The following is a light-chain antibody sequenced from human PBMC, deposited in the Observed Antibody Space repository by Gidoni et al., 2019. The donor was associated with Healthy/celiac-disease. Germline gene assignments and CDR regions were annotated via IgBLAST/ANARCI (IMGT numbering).Light chain of an antibody. CDR2: SNK. Sequence: QSVLTQPPSASGTPGQRVTISCSGSSSNIGSNTVNWYQQLPGTAPKLLIYSNKQRPPGVPDRFSGSKSGTSASLAISGLQSEDEADYYCAAWDDSLNGFYVFGTGTKVTVL. J-gene: IGLJ1*01. CDR3: AAWDDSLNGFYV. V-gene: IGLV1-44*01. CDR1: SSNIGSNT.